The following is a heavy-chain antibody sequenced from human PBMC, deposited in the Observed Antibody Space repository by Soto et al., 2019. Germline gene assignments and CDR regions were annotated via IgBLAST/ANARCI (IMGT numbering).Heavy chain of an antibody. Sequence: PSETLSLPCTVSGGSVSSGSYYWSWIRQPPGKGLEWIGYIYYSGSTNYNPSLKRRVTISVDTSKNQFSLNLSSVTAADTAVYYCARAKEWELDFDYLGQGTLVTVSS. V-gene: IGHV4-61*01. CDR2: IYYSGST. CDR3: ARAKEWELDFDY. D-gene: IGHD1-26*01. CDR1: GGSVSSGSYY. J-gene: IGHJ4*02.